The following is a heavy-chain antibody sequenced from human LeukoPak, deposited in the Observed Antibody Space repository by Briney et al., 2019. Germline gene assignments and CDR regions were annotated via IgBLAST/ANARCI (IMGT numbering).Heavy chain of an antibody. CDR2: INHSGST. V-gene: IGHV4-34*01. J-gene: IGHJ5*02. Sequence: PSETLSLTCAVYGGSFSGYYWSWIRQPPGKGLEWIGEINHSGSTNYNPSLKSRVTISVDTSKNQFSLKLSSVTAADTAVYYCARVGPPVLVVYAYWFDPRGQGTLVTISS. CDR3: ARVGPPVLVVYAYWFDP. D-gene: IGHD2-8*02. CDR1: GGSFSGYY.